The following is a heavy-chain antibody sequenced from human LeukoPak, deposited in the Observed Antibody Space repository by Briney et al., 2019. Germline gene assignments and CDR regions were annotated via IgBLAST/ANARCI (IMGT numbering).Heavy chain of an antibody. CDR3: ARLLLTSGYQLPSLDAFDI. CDR1: GGSISSSSYY. J-gene: IGHJ3*02. CDR2: IYYSGST. D-gene: IGHD2-2*01. V-gene: IGHV4-39*01. Sequence: PSETLSLTCTVSGGSISSSSYYWGWIRQPPGKGLEWIGSIYYSGSTYYNPSLKSRVTISVDTSKNQFSLKLSSVTAADTAVYYCARLLLTSGYQLPSLDAFDIWGQGTMVTVSS.